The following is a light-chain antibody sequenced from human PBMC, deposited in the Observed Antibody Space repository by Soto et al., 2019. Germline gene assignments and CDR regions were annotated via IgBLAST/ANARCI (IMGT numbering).Light chain of an antibody. J-gene: IGKJ4*01. Sequence: EIVLTQSPGTLSLSPGERATLSCRASQSVYSNFLAWYQQKPGQAPRLLIYGASSRATGIPNRFSGSGSGTDFTVTISRLEPEDVAVYYCHQYCCSPLTCGGGTKVEIK. CDR2: GAS. CDR3: HQYCCSPLT. V-gene: IGKV3-20*01. CDR1: QSVYSNF.